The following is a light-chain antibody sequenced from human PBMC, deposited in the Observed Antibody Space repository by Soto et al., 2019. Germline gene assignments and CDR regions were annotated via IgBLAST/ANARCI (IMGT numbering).Light chain of an antibody. V-gene: IGKV1-9*01. CDR3: QQLNSYPPLT. CDR2: AAS. CDR1: QGISSY. Sequence: DIQLTQSPSFLSASVGDRVTITCRASQGISSYLAWYQQKPGKAPKLLIYAASTLQSGVPSRFSGIGSGTEFTLTISSLQPKDFATYYCQQLNSYPPLTFGGETKVEIK. J-gene: IGKJ4*01.